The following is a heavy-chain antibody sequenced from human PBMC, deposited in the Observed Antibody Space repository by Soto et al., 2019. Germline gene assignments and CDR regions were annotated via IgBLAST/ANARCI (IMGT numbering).Heavy chain of an antibody. CDR3: ARSADGHYDFWSGYYRVGWFDP. Sequence: TLSLTCTVSGGSISSGDYYWSWIRQHPGKGLEWIGYIYYSGSTYYNPSLKSRVTISVETSKNHFSLKLSSVTAADTAVYYCARSADGHYDFWSGYYRVGWFDPWGQGTLVTV. CDR2: IYYSGST. V-gene: IGHV4-31*03. D-gene: IGHD3-3*01. J-gene: IGHJ5*02. CDR1: GGSISSGDYY.